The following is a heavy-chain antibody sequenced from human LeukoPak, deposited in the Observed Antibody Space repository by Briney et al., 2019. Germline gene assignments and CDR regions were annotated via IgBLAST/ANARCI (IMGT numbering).Heavy chain of an antibody. CDR3: AKGVRDFYDSSGFLFDY. CDR2: ISAAGGVT. V-gene: IGHV3-23*01. D-gene: IGHD3-22*01. Sequence: PGGSLRLSCVPSGFSFSSYAMAWVRQAPGKGLEWLSPISAAGGVTYYADSVRGRFTVSRDNSKKTLYLEMNSLRAADTAVYYCAKGVRDFYDSSGFLFDYWGQGALLTVSS. CDR1: GFSFSSYA. J-gene: IGHJ4*02.